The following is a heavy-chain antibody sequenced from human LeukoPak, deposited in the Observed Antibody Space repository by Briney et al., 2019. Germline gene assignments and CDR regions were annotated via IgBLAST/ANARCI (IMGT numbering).Heavy chain of an antibody. J-gene: IGHJ4*02. Sequence: GGSLRLSCAASGFTFSSYAMSWVRQAPGNGLEWVSAISGSGGSTYYADSVKGRFTISRDNSKNTLYLQMNSLRAEGTAVYYCAKDSPYYYGSGSYSDYWGQGTLVTVSS. D-gene: IGHD3-10*01. CDR3: AKDSPYYYGSGSYSDY. V-gene: IGHV3-23*01. CDR2: ISGSGGST. CDR1: GFTFSSYA.